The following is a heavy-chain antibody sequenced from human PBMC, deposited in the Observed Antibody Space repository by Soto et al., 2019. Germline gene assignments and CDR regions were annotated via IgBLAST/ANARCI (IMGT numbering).Heavy chain of an antibody. CDR2: IYSGGST. CDR1: GFTVSSNY. CDR3: ARDPPATRHGMDV. Sequence: GGSLRLSCAASGFTVSSNYMSWFRQAAGEGLQWVSVIYSGGSTYYADSVRGRFTISRDNYKNTLYLQMKSLRAEDTAVYYCARDPPATRHGMDVWGQGTTVTVSS. V-gene: IGHV3-53*01. J-gene: IGHJ6*02.